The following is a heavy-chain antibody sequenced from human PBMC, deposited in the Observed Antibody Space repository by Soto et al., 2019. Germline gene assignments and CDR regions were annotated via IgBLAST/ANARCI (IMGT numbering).Heavy chain of an antibody. CDR1: GYTFTSYY. CDR2: INPSGGST. CDR3: ARDQVVVALDY. D-gene: IGHD3-22*01. Sequence: ASMKVSCKASGYTFTSYYMHWVRQAPGQGLEWMGIINPSGGSTSYAQKFQGRVTMTRDTSTSTVYMELSSLRSEDTAVYYCARDQVVVALDYWGQGTLVTVSS. V-gene: IGHV1-46*01. J-gene: IGHJ4*02.